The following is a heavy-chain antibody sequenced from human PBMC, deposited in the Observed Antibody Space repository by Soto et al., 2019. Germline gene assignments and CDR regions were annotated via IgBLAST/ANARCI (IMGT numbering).Heavy chain of an antibody. J-gene: IGHJ5*02. V-gene: IGHV4-39*01. Sequence: SETLSLTCTFSVVSISSSSYYCGWIRQPPGKGLEWIGSIYYSGSTYYNPSLKSRVTISVDTSKNQFSLKLSSVTAADTAVYYCARRGGAAGAGFEPWGQGTLVTVSS. CDR1: VVSISSSSYY. CDR2: IYYSGST. D-gene: IGHD6-25*01. CDR3: ARRGGAAGAGFEP.